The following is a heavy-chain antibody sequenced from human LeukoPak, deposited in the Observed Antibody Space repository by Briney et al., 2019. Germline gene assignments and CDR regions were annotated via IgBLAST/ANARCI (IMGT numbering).Heavy chain of an antibody. J-gene: IGHJ4*02. D-gene: IGHD3-22*01. CDR3: AREAYDSSGLGY. CDR2: ISSSSSYI. Sequence: GGSLRLSCAASGFTFSSYSMNWVRQAPGKGLEWVSSISSSSSYIYYADSVKRRFTISRDNAKNSLYLQMNSLRAEDTAVYYCAREAYDSSGLGYWGQGTLVTVSS. V-gene: IGHV3-21*01. CDR1: GFTFSSYS.